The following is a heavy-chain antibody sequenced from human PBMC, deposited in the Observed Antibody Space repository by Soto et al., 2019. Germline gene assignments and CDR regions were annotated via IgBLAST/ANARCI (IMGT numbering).Heavy chain of an antibody. CDR2: VSGSGGST. Sequence: GGSLRLSCAASGFTFSSYAMRWVRQAPGKGLEWVSAVSGSGGSTYYADSVKGRFTISRDNSKNTLYLQMNSLRAEDTAVYYCARRGPGTYFDYWGLGTLVTVSS. J-gene: IGHJ4*02. D-gene: IGHD6-13*01. CDR3: ARRGPGTYFDY. V-gene: IGHV3-23*01. CDR1: GFTFSSYA.